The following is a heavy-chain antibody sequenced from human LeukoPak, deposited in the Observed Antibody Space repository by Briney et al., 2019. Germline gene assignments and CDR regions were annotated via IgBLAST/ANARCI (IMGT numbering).Heavy chain of an antibody. CDR3: AKNRGYCSGGSCYGDY. D-gene: IGHD2-15*01. CDR2: ISGDGGST. Sequence: GGSLRLSCAASGFTFRNYAMSWVRQAPGKGLEWVLSISGDGGSTYYADSVKGRFTISRDNSKNTVYLQMNSLRAEDTAIYYCAKNRGYCSGGSCYGDYWGQGTLVTVSS. CDR1: GFTFRNYA. V-gene: IGHV3-23*01. J-gene: IGHJ4*02.